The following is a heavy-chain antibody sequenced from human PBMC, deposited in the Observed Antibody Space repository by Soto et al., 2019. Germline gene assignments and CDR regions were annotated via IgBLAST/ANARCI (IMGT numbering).Heavy chain of an antibody. J-gene: IGHJ6*03. CDR3: ARDKGEIVVVPAANYYYYYYMDV. CDR1: GGTFSSYT. V-gene: IGHV1-69*04. Sequence: SVKVSCKASGGTFSSYTISWVRQAPGQGLEWMGRIIPILGIANYAQKFQGRVTITADKSTSTAYMELSSLRSEDTAVYYCARDKGEIVVVPAANYYYYYYMDVWGKGTTVTVSS. CDR2: IIPILGIA. D-gene: IGHD2-2*01.